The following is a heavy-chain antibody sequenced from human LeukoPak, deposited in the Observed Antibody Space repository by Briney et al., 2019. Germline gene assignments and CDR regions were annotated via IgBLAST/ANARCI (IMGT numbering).Heavy chain of an antibody. CDR3: ARDLYSSKWYEGAFDI. Sequence: GGSLRLSCAASGFTFSSYAMHWVRQAPGKGLEWVAVISYDGSNKYYADSVKGRFTISRDNSKNTLYLQMNSLRAEDTAVYYCARDLYSSKWYEGAFDIWGQGTMVTVSS. V-gene: IGHV3-30-3*01. J-gene: IGHJ3*02. CDR1: GFTFSSYA. CDR2: ISYDGSNK. D-gene: IGHD6-13*01.